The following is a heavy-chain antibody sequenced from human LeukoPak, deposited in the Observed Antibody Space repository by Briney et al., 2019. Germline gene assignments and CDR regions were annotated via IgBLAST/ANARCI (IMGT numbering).Heavy chain of an antibody. CDR2: ISGSGSRT. CDR1: GFTFNNNA. J-gene: IGHJ4*02. D-gene: IGHD6-19*01. Sequence: PGGSLRLSCGASGFTFNNNAMSWARQAPGKGLEWVSVISGSGSRTYYADSVKGRFTVSRDNSKNMVHLQMNSLRGEDTAVYYCANDITSGWYNWGQGTLVTVSS. CDR3: ANDITSGWYN. V-gene: IGHV3-23*01.